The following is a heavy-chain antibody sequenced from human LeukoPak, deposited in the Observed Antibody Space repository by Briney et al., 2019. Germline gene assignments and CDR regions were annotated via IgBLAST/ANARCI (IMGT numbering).Heavy chain of an antibody. J-gene: IGHJ4*02. V-gene: IGHV1-69*04. D-gene: IGHD5-18*01. Sequence: SVKVSCKASGGTFSSYAIGWVRQAPGQGLEWMGRIIPIFGIANYAQKFQGRVTITADKSTSTAYMELSSLRSEDTAVYYCARGPPAMAPNYYFDYWGQGTLVTVSS. CDR2: IIPIFGIA. CDR3: ARGPPAMAPNYYFDY. CDR1: GGTFSSYA.